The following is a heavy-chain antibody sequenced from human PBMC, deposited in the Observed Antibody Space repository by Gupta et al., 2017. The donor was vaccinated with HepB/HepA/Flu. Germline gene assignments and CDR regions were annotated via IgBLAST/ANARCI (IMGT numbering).Heavy chain of an antibody. CDR2: IYYSGIT. V-gene: IGHV4-39*01. CDR1: GVSIYNSGYY. Sequence: QLQLQESGPGLVRPSETLSLTCTVSGVSIYNSGYYWGWIRQPPGGPMEWIGNIYYSGITYYNPSLKNRVSISVDTSKDQFSLKLNSVSDADTAVYYCARQTNSGNYYFYYYMDVWGKGTTVTVSS. D-gene: IGHD1-26*01. J-gene: IGHJ6*03. CDR3: ARQTNSGNYYFYYYMDV.